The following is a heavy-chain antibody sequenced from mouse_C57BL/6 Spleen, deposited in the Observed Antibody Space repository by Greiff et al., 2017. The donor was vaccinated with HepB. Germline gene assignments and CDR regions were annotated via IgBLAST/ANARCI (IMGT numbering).Heavy chain of an antibody. D-gene: IGHD2-3*01. Sequence: QVQLQQPGAELVMPGASVKLSCKASGYTFTSYWMHWVKQRPGQGLEWIGEIDPSDSYTNYNQKFKGKSTLTVDKSSSTAYMQLSSLTSEDSAVYYCARGYDGYYEAWFAYWGQGTLVTVSA. V-gene: IGHV1-69*01. CDR1: GYTFTSYW. J-gene: IGHJ3*01. CDR3: ARGYDGYYEAWFAY. CDR2: IDPSDSYT.